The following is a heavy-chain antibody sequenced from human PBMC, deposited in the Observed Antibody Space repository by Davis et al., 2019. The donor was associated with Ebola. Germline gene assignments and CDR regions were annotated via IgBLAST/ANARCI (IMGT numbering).Heavy chain of an antibody. CDR3: TKGLSHTMFGVDTLPEY. D-gene: IGHD3-10*02. CDR1: GFTFRNYA. V-gene: IGHV3-21*04. J-gene: IGHJ4*02. CDR2: ITFTSEFI. Sequence: GGSLRLSCAASGFTFRNYAMNWFRQAPGKGLEWVSSITFTSEFIYYADSVKGRFTISRDNAKNSLYLQMNSLRVEDTATYYCTKGLSHTMFGVDTLPEYWGQGTLVTVSS.